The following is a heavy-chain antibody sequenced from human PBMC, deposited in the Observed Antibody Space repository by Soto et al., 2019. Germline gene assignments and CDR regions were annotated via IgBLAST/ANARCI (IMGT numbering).Heavy chain of an antibody. J-gene: IGHJ4*02. CDR3: AKDGIDYGDYIGDY. Sequence: GSLRLSCAASGFTFSSYAMSWVRQAPGKGLEWVSAISGSGGSTYYADSVKGRFTISRDNSKNTLYLQMNNLRAEDTAVYYCAKDGIDYGDYIGDYWGQGTLVTVSS. CDR2: ISGSGGST. V-gene: IGHV3-23*01. CDR1: GFTFSSYA. D-gene: IGHD4-17*01.